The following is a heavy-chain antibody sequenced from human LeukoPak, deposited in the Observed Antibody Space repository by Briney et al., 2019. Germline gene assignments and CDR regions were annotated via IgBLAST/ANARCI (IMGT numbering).Heavy chain of an antibody. CDR1: GFSFSNFW. D-gene: IGHD2-2*01. J-gene: IGHJ4*02. V-gene: IGHV3-74*01. CDR2: IDSAGGGT. Sequence: GGSLRLSCAASGFSFSNFWMLWVRQVPGKGLACVSRIDSAGGGTAYADSVKGRFSISRANSKNTLYLQMNSLRAEDTAVYYCAKYSGYCSSTSCYWAQDYWGQGTLVTVSS. CDR3: AKYSGYCSSTSCYWAQDY.